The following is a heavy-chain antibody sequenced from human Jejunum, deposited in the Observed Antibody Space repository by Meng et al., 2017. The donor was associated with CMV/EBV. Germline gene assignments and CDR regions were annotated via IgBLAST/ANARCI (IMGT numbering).Heavy chain of an antibody. CDR1: FSLSLYE. J-gene: IGHJ3*01. V-gene: IGHV3-48*03. D-gene: IGHD3-10*01. CDR3: AREWGYYNSGDAFDL. Sequence: FSLSLYEINWVRQAPGKGLEWVSYISDSDDTMYYSDSVQGRFTLSRDDAKNSLYLHMNGLRAEDTAVYYCAREWGYYNSGDAFDLWGQGTMVTVSS. CDR2: ISDSDDTM.